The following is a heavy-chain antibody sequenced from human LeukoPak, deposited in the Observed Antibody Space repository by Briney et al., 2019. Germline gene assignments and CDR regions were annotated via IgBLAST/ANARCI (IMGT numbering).Heavy chain of an antibody. V-gene: IGHV4-34*01. CDR3: AREGSGGSCYY. CDR1: GGSFSGYY. D-gene: IGHD2-15*01. Sequence: PSETLSLTCAVYGGSFSGYYWSWIRQPPGKGLEWIGEINHSGSTNYNPSLKSRVTISVDTSKNQFSLKLSSVTAADTAVYYYAREGSGGSCYYWGQGTLVTVSS. J-gene: IGHJ4*02. CDR2: INHSGST.